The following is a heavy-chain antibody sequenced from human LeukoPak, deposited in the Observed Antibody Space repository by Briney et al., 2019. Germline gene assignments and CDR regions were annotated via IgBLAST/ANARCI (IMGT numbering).Heavy chain of an antibody. CDR1: GFTLSVYW. CDR3: ARDFYFDY. V-gene: IGHV3-7*04. Sequence: QPGRSLRLSCATSGFTLSVYWMNWVRQAPGRGLEWVANIKHDGTEEYYVESVKGRFTVSRDNAKNSLYLQMNSLTAEDTAIYYCARDFYFDYWGPGTRVTVSS. J-gene: IGHJ4*02. CDR2: IKHDGTEE.